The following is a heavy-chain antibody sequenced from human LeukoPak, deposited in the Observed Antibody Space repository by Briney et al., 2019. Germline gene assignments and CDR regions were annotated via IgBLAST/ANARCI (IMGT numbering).Heavy chain of an antibody. D-gene: IGHD6-19*01. J-gene: IGHJ3*02. V-gene: IGHV1-8*01. CDR2: MNPNSGNT. Sequence: ASVKVSCKASGYTFTSYDINWVRQATGEGLEGMGWMNPNSGNTGYAQKFQGRVTMTRNTSISTAYMELSSLRSEDTAVYYCASIYSSGWYGDAFDIWGQGTMVTVSS. CDR3: ASIYSSGWYGDAFDI. CDR1: GYTFTSYD.